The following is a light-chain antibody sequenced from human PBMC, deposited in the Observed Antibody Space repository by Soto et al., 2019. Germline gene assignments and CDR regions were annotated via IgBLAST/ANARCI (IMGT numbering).Light chain of an antibody. CDR2: EVT. CDR3: CSYAPTRNSYV. Sequence: QCDLKRAASGSGVPVEGRRIIRTGNNSDFGSYNLVSWYQHHPGTAPKLIIYEVTKRPSGVSNRFSASKSGNTASLTISGLQAEDDADYYCCSYAPTRNSYVFGSGTKVTVL. V-gene: IGLV2-23*02. J-gene: IGLJ1*01. CDR1: NSDFGSYNL.